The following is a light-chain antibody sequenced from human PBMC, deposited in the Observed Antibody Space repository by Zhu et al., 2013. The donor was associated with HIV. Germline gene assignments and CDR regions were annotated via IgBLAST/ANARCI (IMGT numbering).Light chain of an antibody. CDR3: QQFSSYPPSIT. CDR1: QGIGSA. J-gene: IGKJ5*01. V-gene: IGKV1-13*02. Sequence: AIQLTQSPSSLSASIGDRITITCRASQGIGSALAWCQQKPGKAPNLLIYDASSLESGVPSRFSGSGGGTDFTLTISSLQPEDFATYYCQQFSSYPPSITFGQGTRLEIK. CDR2: DAS.